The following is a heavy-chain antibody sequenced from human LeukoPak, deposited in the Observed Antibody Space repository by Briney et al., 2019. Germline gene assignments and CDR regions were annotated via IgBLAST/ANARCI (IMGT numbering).Heavy chain of an antibody. Sequence: SETLSLTCAVYGGSFSGYYWSWIRQPPGKGLEWIGEINHSGSTNYNPSLKSRVTISVDTSKNQFSLKLSSVTAADTAVYYCARGYWGELLGLFDYWGQGTLVTVSS. CDR3: ARGYWGELLGLFDY. J-gene: IGHJ4*02. CDR2: INHSGST. D-gene: IGHD1-26*01. V-gene: IGHV4-34*01. CDR1: GGSFSGYY.